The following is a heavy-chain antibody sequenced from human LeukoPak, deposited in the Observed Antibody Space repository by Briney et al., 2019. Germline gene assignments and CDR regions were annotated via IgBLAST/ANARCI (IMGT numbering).Heavy chain of an antibody. CDR1: GYAVSSNF. Sequence: GGSLRLSCAVSGYAVSSNFMSWVRQAPGKGPEWVSVIYTSGITYYADSVRGRFTISRDNSKNTLYLQMDSLTAEDTAVYYCAREDAGGTYSFDYWGQGILVTVSS. V-gene: IGHV3-66*01. CDR3: AREDAGGTYSFDY. D-gene: IGHD1-26*01. J-gene: IGHJ4*02. CDR2: IYTSGIT.